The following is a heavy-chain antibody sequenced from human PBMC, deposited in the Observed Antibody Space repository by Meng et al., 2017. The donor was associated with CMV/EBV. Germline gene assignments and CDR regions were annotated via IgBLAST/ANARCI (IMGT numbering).Heavy chain of an antibody. Sequence: GPLRLSCTVSGGSISSYYWSWIRQPPGKGLEWIGYIYYGGSTNYNPSLKSRVTISVDTSKNQFSLKLSSVTAADTAVYYCARGYSSSWHVSAFDIWGQGTMVTVSS. CDR1: GGSISSYY. V-gene: IGHV4-59*01. D-gene: IGHD6-13*01. CDR3: ARGYSSSWHVSAFDI. CDR2: IYYGGST. J-gene: IGHJ3*02.